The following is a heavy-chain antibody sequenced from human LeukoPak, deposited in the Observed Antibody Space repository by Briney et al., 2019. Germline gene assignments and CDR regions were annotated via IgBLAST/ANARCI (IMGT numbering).Heavy chain of an antibody. CDR2: IYTSGST. J-gene: IGHJ6*03. Sequence: PSETLSLTCSVSGGSISSSSYYWSWIRQPPGKGLEWIGYIYTSGSTNYNPSLKSRVTISVDTSKNQFSLKLSSVTAADTAVYYCARIRGGSRNSPDYYYYYMDVWGKGTTVTVSS. V-gene: IGHV4-61*05. CDR3: ARIRGGSRNSPDYYYYYMDV. D-gene: IGHD1-14*01. CDR1: GGSISSSSYY.